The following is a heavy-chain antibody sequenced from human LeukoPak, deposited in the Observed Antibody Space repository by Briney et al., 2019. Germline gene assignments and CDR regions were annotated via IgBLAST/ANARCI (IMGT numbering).Heavy chain of an antibody. V-gene: IGHV3-30*18. Sequence: GGSLRLPCAASGFTFSSYGMHWDRQAPGKGLEWVAVISSDGTNKYYADSVKGRFTISRDDSKNTVYLQMSSLKSEDTAVYYCAKDKVAVPGTDYWGRGSLVTVSS. D-gene: IGHD6-19*01. CDR1: GFTFSSYG. J-gene: IGHJ4*02. CDR3: AKDKVAVPGTDY. CDR2: ISSDGTNK.